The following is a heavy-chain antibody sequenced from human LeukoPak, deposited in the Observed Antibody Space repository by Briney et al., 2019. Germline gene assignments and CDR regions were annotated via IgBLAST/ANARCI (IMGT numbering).Heavy chain of an antibody. J-gene: IGHJ3*02. CDR2: INHSGST. V-gene: IGHV4-34*01. Sequence: PSETLSLACAVYGGSFSGYYWSWIRQPPGKGLEWIGEINHSGSTNYNPSLKSRVTISVDTSKNQFSLKLSSVTAADTAVYYCARDSVDFYDILTGYYIGAFDIWGQGTMVTVSS. CDR3: ARDSVDFYDILTGYYIGAFDI. CDR1: GGSFSGYY. D-gene: IGHD3-9*01.